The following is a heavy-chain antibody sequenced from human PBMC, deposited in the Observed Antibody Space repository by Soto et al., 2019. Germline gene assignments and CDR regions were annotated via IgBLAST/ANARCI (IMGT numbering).Heavy chain of an antibody. CDR3: TADLPSSSAWANDH. J-gene: IGHJ4*02. V-gene: IGHV3-30*03. CDR2: ISYDGSNK. Sequence: GGSLRLSCAASGFTFSSYGMHWVRQAPGKGLEWVAVISYDGSNKYYADSVKGRFTISRDNSKNTLYLQMNSLRAEDTAVYYCTADLPSSSAWANDHWGQGTMVTVSS. D-gene: IGHD6-19*01. CDR1: GFTFSSYG.